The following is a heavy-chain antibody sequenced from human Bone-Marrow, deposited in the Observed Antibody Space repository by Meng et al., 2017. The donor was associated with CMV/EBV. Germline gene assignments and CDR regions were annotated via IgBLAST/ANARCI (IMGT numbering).Heavy chain of an antibody. CDR3: AKGGSRITMIVVVMDDACDI. J-gene: IGHJ3*02. Sequence: GEPLKIPCAASGFTFSSYEMNWVRQAPGKGLEWVSAISGSGGSTYYADSVKGRFTISRDNSKNTLYLQMNSLRAEDTAVYYCAKGGSRITMIVVVMDDACDICGQGTMVTVSS. V-gene: IGHV3-23*01. CDR1: GFTFSSYE. CDR2: ISGSGGST. D-gene: IGHD3-22*01.